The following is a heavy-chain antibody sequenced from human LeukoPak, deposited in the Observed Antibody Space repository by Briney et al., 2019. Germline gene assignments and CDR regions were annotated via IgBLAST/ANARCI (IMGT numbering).Heavy chain of an antibody. CDR3: AKLRGPTSGAPDS. CDR1: GFTFSSYA. D-gene: IGHD1-1*01. CDR2: ISGSGGSI. V-gene: IGHV3-23*01. J-gene: IGHJ4*02. Sequence: GGSLRLSRAASGFTFSSYAMTWVRQAPGKGLEWASGISGSGGSIYYADSVKGRFTISRDNSKNTLYLQMNSLRAEDTALYYCAKLRGPTSGAPDSWGQGTLVTVSS.